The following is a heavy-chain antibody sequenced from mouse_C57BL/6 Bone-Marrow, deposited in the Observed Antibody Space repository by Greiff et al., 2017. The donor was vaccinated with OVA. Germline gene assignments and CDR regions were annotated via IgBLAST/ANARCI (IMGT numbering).Heavy chain of an antibody. D-gene: IGHD1-1*01. V-gene: IGHV1-66*01. Sequence: VQLQQSGPELVKPGASVKISCKASGYSFTSYYIHWVKQRPGQGLEWIGWIYPGSGNTKYNEKFKGKATLTADKSSSTAYMQLSSLTSEDSAVYYCARVYYGSSLWFAYWGQGTLVTVSA. CDR2: IYPGSGNT. J-gene: IGHJ3*01. CDR3: ARVYYGSSLWFAY. CDR1: GYSFTSYY.